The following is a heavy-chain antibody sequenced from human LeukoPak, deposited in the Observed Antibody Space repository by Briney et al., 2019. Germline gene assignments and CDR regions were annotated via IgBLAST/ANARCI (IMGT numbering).Heavy chain of an antibody. D-gene: IGHD3-22*01. CDR3: ARAPGSSGYLTYFDY. CDR1: GGSISSYY. Sequence: PSETLSLTCTVSGGSISSYYWSWIRQPPGKGLEWIGYIYYSWSTNYNPSLKSRVTISVDTSKNQFSLKLSSVTAADTAVYYCARAPGSSGYLTYFDYWGQGTLVTVSS. V-gene: IGHV4-59*01. CDR2: IYYSWST. J-gene: IGHJ4*02.